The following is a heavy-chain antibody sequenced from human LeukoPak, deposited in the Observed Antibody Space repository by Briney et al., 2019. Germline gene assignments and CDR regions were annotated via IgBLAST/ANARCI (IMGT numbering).Heavy chain of an antibody. J-gene: IGHJ4*02. V-gene: IGHV1-18*01. CDR3: ARVPYYYDSSGPIGNRIDY. CDR1: GYTFTSYG. CDR2: ISAYNGNT. D-gene: IGHD3-22*01. Sequence: GASVKVSCKASGYTFTSYGISWVRQAPGQGLEWMGWISAYNGNTNCAQKLQGRVTMTTDTSTSTAYMELRSLRSDDTAVYYCARVPYYYDSSGPIGNRIDYWGQGTLVTVSS.